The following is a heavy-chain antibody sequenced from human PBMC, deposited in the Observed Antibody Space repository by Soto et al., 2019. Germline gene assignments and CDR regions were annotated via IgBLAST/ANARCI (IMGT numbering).Heavy chain of an antibody. CDR2: ISYDGSNR. Sequence: WGSLGLSCVASGFTLRSYAMHWARQAPGKGLEWVAVISYDGSNRYYADSVNGRFTISRDNSKNMLYLQMNSLRAEDTAVYYCARDRGIPAGLDDWGQGTLVTVSS. CDR1: GFTLRSYA. J-gene: IGHJ4*02. CDR3: ARDRGIPAGLDD. D-gene: IGHD2-2*01. V-gene: IGHV3-30-3*01.